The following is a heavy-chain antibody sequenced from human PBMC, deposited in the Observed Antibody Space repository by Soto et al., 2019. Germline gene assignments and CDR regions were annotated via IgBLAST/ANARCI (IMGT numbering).Heavy chain of an antibody. CDR1: GGSISSSSYY. Sequence: SETLSLPCTVSGGSISSSSYYWGWIRQPPGKGLEWIGSIYYSGSTYYNPSLKSRVTISVDTPKNQFSLKRSSVTAADTAVYYCARYSSGWYYYFDYWGQGTLVTVSS. D-gene: IGHD6-19*01. V-gene: IGHV4-39*01. CDR3: ARYSSGWYYYFDY. CDR2: IYYSGST. J-gene: IGHJ4*02.